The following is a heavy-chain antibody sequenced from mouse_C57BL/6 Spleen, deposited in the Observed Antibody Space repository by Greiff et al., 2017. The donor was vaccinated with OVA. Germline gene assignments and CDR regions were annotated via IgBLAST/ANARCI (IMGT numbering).Heavy chain of an antibody. J-gene: IGHJ1*03. V-gene: IGHV5-9-1*02. CDR3: TRGASYYYGSSPWYFDV. Sequence: EVKLVESGEGLVKPGGSLKLSCAASGFTFSSYAMSWVRQTPEKRLEWVAYISSGGDYIYYADTVKGRFTISRDNARNTLYLQMSSLKSEDTAMYYCTRGASYYYGSSPWYFDVWGTGTTVTVSS. CDR1: GFTFSSYA. D-gene: IGHD1-1*01. CDR2: ISSGGDYI.